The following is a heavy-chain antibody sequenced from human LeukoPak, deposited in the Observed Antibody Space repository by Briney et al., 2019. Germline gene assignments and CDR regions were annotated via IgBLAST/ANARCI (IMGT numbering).Heavy chain of an antibody. Sequence: GGSLRLSCAASGFTFSSYWMHWVRQAPGKGLVWVSRINSDGSSTSYADSVKGRFTISRDNAKNTLYLQMNSLRAEDTAVYYCAKDDTMIGVLYYFDYWGQGTLVTVSS. CDR2: INSDGSST. D-gene: IGHD3-22*01. V-gene: IGHV3-74*01. J-gene: IGHJ4*02. CDR3: AKDDTMIGVLYYFDY. CDR1: GFTFSSYW.